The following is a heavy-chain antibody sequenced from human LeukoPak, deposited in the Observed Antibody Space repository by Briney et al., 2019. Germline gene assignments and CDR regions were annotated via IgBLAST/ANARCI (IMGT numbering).Heavy chain of an antibody. J-gene: IGHJ5*02. D-gene: IGHD1-14*01. CDR2: ISYDGSNK. V-gene: IGHV3-30*07. CDR3: ARFDRTNGGFDP. CDR1: GFTFSSYA. Sequence: PGGSLRLSCAASGFTFSSYAMHWVRQAPGKGLGWVAVISYDGSNKYYADSVKGRFTISRDNSKNTLYLQMNSLRAEDTAVYYCARFDRTNGGFDPWGQGTLVTVSS.